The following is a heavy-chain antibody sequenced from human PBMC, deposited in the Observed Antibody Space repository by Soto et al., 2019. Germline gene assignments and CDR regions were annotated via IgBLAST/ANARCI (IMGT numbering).Heavy chain of an antibody. Sequence: EVQLVESGGGLVKPGESLRLSCAASGCTFSSYSMNWLRQGPGKGLEWVSSIASRSDYIFYADSVRGRFTIARDNAKKSLYLQMNSLRAEDTAVYYCANSVPAQPFDFWGQGTMVSVSS. CDR1: GCTFSSYS. J-gene: IGHJ3*01. V-gene: IGHV3-21*02. CDR3: ANSVPAQPFDF. CDR2: IASRSDYI. D-gene: IGHD2-2*01.